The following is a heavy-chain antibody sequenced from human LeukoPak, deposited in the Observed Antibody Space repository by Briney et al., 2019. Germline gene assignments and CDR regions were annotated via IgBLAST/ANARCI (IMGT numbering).Heavy chain of an antibody. J-gene: IGHJ4*02. CDR1: GFTFSSYV. CDR3: ARYCTSTSCFSSLGSLW. D-gene: IGHD2-2*01. V-gene: IGHV3-23*01. CDR2: ISTSGDDT. Sequence: GGSLRLSCAASGFTFSSYVMSWVRQAPGKGLEWVSAISTSGDDTYYADSVKGRFTISRDNSKNTVFLQMNSLRAEDTAVYYCARYCTSTSCFSSLGSLWWGQGTLVTVSS.